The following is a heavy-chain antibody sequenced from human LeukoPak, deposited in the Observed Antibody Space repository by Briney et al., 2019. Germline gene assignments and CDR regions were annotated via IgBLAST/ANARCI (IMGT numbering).Heavy chain of an antibody. CDR3: ARDWVGDSRDNWFDP. V-gene: IGHV1-69*13. CDR1: GYTFTSYA. D-gene: IGHD1-26*01. J-gene: IGHJ5*02. Sequence: SVKVSCKASGYTFTSYAISWVRQAPGQGLEWMGGIIPIFGTANYAQKFQGRVTITADESTSTAYMELSSLRSEDTAVYYCARDWVGDSRDNWFDPWGQGTLVTVSS. CDR2: IIPIFGTA.